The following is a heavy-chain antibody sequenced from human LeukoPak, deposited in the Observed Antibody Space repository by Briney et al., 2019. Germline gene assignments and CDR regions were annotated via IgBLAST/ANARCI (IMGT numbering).Heavy chain of an antibody. V-gene: IGHV4-59*01. D-gene: IGHD3-10*01. J-gene: IGHJ6*02. Sequence: PSETLSLTCTVSGGSISSYYWSWIRQPPGKGLEWIGYIYYSGSTNYNPSLKSRVTISVDTSKNQFSLKLSSVTAADTAVYYCARLPYGSGSYYYYYGMDVWGQGTTVTVS. CDR2: IYYSGST. CDR3: ARLPYGSGSYYYYYGMDV. CDR1: GGSISSYY.